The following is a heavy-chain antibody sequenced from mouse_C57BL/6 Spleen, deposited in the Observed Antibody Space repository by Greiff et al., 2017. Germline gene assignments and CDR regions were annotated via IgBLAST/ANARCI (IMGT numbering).Heavy chain of an antibody. Sequence: VQLQQSGAELMKPGASVKLSCKATGYKFKGYWIEWVKQRPGHGLEWIGEILPGSGSTNYNEKFKGKATVTADTASNTAYMQLSSLTTEDAAIDYCARPDSSGYAMDYWGQGTSVTVSS. J-gene: IGHJ4*01. D-gene: IGHD3-2*02. V-gene: IGHV1-9*01. CDR1: GYKFKGYW. CDR2: ILPGSGST. CDR3: ARPDSSGYAMDY.